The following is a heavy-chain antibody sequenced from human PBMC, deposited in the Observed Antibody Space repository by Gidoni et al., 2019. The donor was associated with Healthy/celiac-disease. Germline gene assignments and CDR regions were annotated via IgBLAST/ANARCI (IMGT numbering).Heavy chain of an antibody. CDR1: GFTFSSYA. D-gene: IGHD3-22*01. CDR2: ISGSGGST. J-gene: IGHJ5*02. Sequence: EVQLLESVGGLVQPGGSLRLSCAASGFTFSSYAMSWVRQAPGKGLEWVSAISGSGGSTYYADSVKGRFTISRDNSKNTLYLQMNSLRAEDTAVYYCAKDRVLYYYDSSDWGWFDPWGQGTLVTVSS. V-gene: IGHV3-23*01. CDR3: AKDRVLYYYDSSDWGWFDP.